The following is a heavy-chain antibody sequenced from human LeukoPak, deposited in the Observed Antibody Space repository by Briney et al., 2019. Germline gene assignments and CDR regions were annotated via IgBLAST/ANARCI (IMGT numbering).Heavy chain of an antibody. D-gene: IGHD2/OR15-2a*01. CDR2: IYYSGST. CDR3: ARDRESFYVVTIDY. Sequence: PSETLSLTCTVSGGSISSSSYYWGWIRQPPGKGLEWIGSIYYSGSTYYNPSLKSRVTISVDTSKNQFSLKLSSVTAADTAVYYCARDRESFYVVTIDYWGQGTLVTVSS. J-gene: IGHJ4*02. V-gene: IGHV4-39*07. CDR1: GGSISSSSYY.